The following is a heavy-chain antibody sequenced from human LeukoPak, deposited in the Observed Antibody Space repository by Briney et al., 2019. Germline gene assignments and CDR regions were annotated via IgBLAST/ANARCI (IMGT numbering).Heavy chain of an antibody. CDR2: INPNSGDT. Sequence: ASVKVSCKASGYTFTGYYMHWVRQAPGQGLEWMGWINPNSGDTKYAEKFQGRVTMTRDTSISTAYMELSRLRSDDTAVYYCATQRGSYLWGTDFDYWGQGTLVTVSS. CDR3: ATQRGSYLWGTDFDY. V-gene: IGHV1-2*02. J-gene: IGHJ4*02. CDR1: GYTFTGYY. D-gene: IGHD3-16*01.